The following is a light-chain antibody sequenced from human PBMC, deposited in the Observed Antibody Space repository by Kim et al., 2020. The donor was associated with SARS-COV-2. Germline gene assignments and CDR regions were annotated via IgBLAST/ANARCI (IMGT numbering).Light chain of an antibody. CDR1: SLRSHY. CDR2: GKN. V-gene: IGLV3-19*01. Sequence: TVRSQCHGYSLRSHYESLDKQQQGQASVLVIYGKNNRPSGSPDGCSGSSSGNTDSLTSTGAQAEDEADYYCKSRDSSGNLWVFGVGTKLTVL. CDR3: KSRDSSGNLWV. J-gene: IGLJ3*02.